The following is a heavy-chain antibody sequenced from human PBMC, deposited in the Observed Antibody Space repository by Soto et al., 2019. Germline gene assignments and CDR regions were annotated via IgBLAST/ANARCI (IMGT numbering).Heavy chain of an antibody. CDR1: GGTFSSYA. D-gene: IGHD6-13*01. CDR3: ARDPGFGNSSSWYVPLYLYYYCMDV. V-gene: IGHV1-69*13. J-gene: IGHJ6*02. CDR2: INPIFGTA. Sequence: ASVKVSCKASGGTFSSYAISWVRQAPGQGLEWMGGINPIFGTANYAQKFQGRVTITADESTSTAYMELSSLRAEDTAVYYCARDPGFGNSSSWYVPLYLYYYCMDVWGQGTTFTVAS.